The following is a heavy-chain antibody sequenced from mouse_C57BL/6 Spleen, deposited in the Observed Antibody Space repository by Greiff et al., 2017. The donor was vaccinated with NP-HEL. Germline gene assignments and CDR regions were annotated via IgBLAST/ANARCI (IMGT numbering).Heavy chain of an antibody. D-gene: IGHD1-1*01. CDR3: ARTTVVDAMDY. J-gene: IGHJ4*01. CDR2: IDPSDSET. Sequence: VQLQQPGAELVRPGSSVKLSCKASGYTFTSYWMHWVKQRPIQGLEWIGNIDPSDSETHYNQKFKDKATLTVDKSSSTAYMQLSSLTSEDSAVYYGARTTVVDAMDYWGQGTSVTVSS. CDR1: GYTFTSYW. V-gene: IGHV1-52*01.